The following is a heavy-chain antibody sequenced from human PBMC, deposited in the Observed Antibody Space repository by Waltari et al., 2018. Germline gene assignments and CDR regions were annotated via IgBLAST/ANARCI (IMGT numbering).Heavy chain of an antibody. D-gene: IGHD2-8*01. V-gene: IGHV3-30*16. CDR1: GYTFTDYA. CDR3: ARDDRDGLPDYFDF. Sequence: QVQLVQSGAEVKKPGASVKVACKASGYTFTDYAVHWMRQAPGQGLEWVAVTSHDESHKYYADSVKGRFTISKDNSKNTLYLQMNSLSTEDTAMYYCARDDRDGLPDYFDFWGQGTLVTVSS. J-gene: IGHJ4*02. CDR2: TSHDESHK.